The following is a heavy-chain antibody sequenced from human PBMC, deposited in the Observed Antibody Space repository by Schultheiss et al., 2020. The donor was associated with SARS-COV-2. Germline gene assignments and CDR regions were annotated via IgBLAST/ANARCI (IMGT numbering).Heavy chain of an antibody. J-gene: IGHJ4*02. D-gene: IGHD2-2*01. CDR2: ISGSGGST. CDR1: GFTFSSYW. V-gene: IGHV3-23*01. Sequence: GGSLRLSCAASGFTFSSYWMSWVRQAPGKGLEWVSAISGSGGSTYYADSVKGRFTISRDNSKNTLYLQMNSLRAEDTAVYYSAKDVNLIYCSSTSCYVDYWGQGTLVTVSS. CDR3: AKDVNLIYCSSTSCYVDY.